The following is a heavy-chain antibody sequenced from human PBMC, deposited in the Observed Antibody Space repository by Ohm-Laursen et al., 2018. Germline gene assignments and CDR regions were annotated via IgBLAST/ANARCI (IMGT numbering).Heavy chain of an antibody. CDR1: GFTFSSYS. D-gene: IGHD6-19*01. CDR3: ARVPGWLDDYYYYGMDV. Sequence: GSLRLSCAASGFTFSSYSMNWVRQAPGKGLEWVSSISSSSSYIYYADSVKGRFTISRDNAKNSLYLQMNSLRAEDTALYHCARVPGWLDDYYYYGMDVWGQGTTVTVSS. V-gene: IGHV3-21*04. J-gene: IGHJ6*02. CDR2: ISSSSSYI.